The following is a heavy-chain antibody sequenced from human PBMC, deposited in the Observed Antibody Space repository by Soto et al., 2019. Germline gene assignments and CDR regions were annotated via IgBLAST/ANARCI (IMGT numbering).Heavy chain of an antibody. CDR1: GFTVSSNY. J-gene: IGHJ4*02. D-gene: IGHD2-8*01. CDR3: ARHNLGGYHDSNGVYHTWGDHFDS. CDR2: IYIGGNT. Sequence: GGSLRLSCAASGFTVSSNYMSWVRQAPGKGLEWVSIIYIGGNTYYADSVKGRFTISRDESNNMLYLQMNSLRVDDTAVYYCARHNLGGYHDSNGVYHTWGDHFDSWGQGTLVTVSS. V-gene: IGHV3-53*01.